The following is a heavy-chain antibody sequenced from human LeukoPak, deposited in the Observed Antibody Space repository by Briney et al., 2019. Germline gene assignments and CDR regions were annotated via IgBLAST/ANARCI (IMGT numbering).Heavy chain of an antibody. CDR2: INWYGCST. J-gene: IGHJ6*03. V-gene: IGHV3-20*04. CDR1: GFTFDEYD. CDR3: ARVTRYCSGGSCYSNYYYMDV. Sequence: PGGSLRLSCAPSGFTFDEYDMSWVRHAPGKGLEWVSGINWYGCSTGHADSVKGRFTISRDNAKFSLYLQMNSLRADDTVLYYCARVTRYCSGGSCYSNYYYMDVWGNGTTVTVS. D-gene: IGHD2-15*01.